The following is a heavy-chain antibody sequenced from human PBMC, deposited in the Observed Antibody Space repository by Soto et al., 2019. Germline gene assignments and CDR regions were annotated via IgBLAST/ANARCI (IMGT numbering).Heavy chain of an antibody. J-gene: IGHJ6*02. Sequence: PSETLSLTCAVSGGSMSSGGYSWSWIRQPPGKGLEWIGYIYHNGSPYYNPSLKIRVTISVDRSKNQFSLKLSSVTAADTAVYYCARVPDVWGQGTTVTVSS. CDR3: ARVPDV. CDR2: IYHNGSP. V-gene: IGHV4-30-2*01. CDR1: GGSMSSGGYS.